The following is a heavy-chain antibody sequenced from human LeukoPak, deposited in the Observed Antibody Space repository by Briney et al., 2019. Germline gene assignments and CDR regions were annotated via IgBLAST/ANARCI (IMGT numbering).Heavy chain of an antibody. J-gene: IGHJ6*02. CDR2: IYYSGST. Sequence: SETLSLTCTVSGGSIGSSSYYWGWIRQPPGKGLEWIGSIYYSGSTYYNPSLKSRVTISVDTSKTQFSLKLSSVTAADTAVYYCARVVQDYYYGMDVWGQGTTVTVSS. D-gene: IGHD2-2*01. CDR3: ARVVQDYYYGMDV. V-gene: IGHV4-39*07. CDR1: GGSIGSSSYY.